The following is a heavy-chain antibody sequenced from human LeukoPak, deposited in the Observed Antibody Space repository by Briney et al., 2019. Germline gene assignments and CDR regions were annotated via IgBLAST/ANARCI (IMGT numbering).Heavy chain of an antibody. D-gene: IGHD3-10*01. CDR1: GFTFSSYG. CDR3: ARGRRGARDNWFDP. CDR2: ISYDGSNK. Sequence: PGRSLRLSCAASGFTFSSYGMHWVRQAPGKGLEGVAVISYDGSNKYYADSVKGRFTISRDNSKNTLYLQMNSLRAEDTAVYYCARGRRGARDNWFDPWGQGTLVTVSS. V-gene: IGHV3-30*03. J-gene: IGHJ5*02.